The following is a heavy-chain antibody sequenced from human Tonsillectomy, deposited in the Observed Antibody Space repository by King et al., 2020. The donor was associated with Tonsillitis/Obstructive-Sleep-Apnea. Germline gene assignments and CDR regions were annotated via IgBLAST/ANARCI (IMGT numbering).Heavy chain of an antibody. CDR3: ARRGDIHGAEYFQY. Sequence: QLVQSGAEVKKPGSSVKVSCKASGGTFSNYVISWVRQAPGQGLEWMGGIIPIFDKANYAQKFQGRVTITADKSTRTSYMELSSLRSEDTAVYYCARRGDIHGAEYFQYWGQGTLVTVSS. J-gene: IGHJ1*01. CDR1: GGTFSNYV. V-gene: IGHV1-69*06. D-gene: IGHD5-24*01. CDR2: IIPIFDKA.